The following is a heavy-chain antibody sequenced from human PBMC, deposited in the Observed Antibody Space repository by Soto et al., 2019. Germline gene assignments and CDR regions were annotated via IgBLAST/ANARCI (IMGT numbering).Heavy chain of an antibody. CDR3: AKDRGEPATAISYYYYGMDV. D-gene: IGHD2-2*02. CDR1: GFTFDDYA. Sequence: SLRLSCAASGFTFDDYAMHWVRQAPGKGLEWVPGISWNSGSIGYADSVKGRFTISRDNAKNSLYLQMNSLRAEDTALYYCAKDRGEPATAISYYYYGMDVWGQGTTVTVSS. CDR2: ISWNSGSI. V-gene: IGHV3-9*01. J-gene: IGHJ6*02.